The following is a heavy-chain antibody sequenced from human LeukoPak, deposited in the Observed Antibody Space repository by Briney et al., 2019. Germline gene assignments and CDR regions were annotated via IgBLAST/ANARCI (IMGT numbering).Heavy chain of an antibody. J-gene: IGHJ4*02. Sequence: SETLSLTCAVYGGSFSGYYWSWIRQPPGKGLEWIREINHSGSTNYNPSLKSRVTISVDTSKNQFSLKLSSVTAADTAVYYCARSLPNPRFLEWLPKDYWGQGTLVTVSS. CDR3: ARSLPNPRFLEWLPKDY. CDR1: GGSFSGYY. D-gene: IGHD3-3*01. V-gene: IGHV4-34*01. CDR2: INHSGST.